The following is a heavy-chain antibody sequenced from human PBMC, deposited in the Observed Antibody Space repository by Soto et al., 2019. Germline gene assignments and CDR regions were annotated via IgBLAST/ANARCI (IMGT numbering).Heavy chain of an antibody. D-gene: IGHD2-15*01. CDR3: ARGRGYCSGGSCFTFDY. CDR1: GGSFSGYY. CDR2: INHSGST. Sequence: QVQLQQWGAGLLKPSETLSLTCAVYGGSFSGYYWSWIRQPPGKGLEWIGEINHSGSTNYNPSLMSRVTISVDTSKNQFSLKLSSVTAADTAVYYCARGRGYCSGGSCFTFDYWGQGTLVTVSS. V-gene: IGHV4-34*01. J-gene: IGHJ4*02.